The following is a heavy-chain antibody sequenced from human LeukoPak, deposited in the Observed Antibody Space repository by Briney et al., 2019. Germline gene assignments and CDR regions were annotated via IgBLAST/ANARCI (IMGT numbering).Heavy chain of an antibody. D-gene: IGHD6-13*01. V-gene: IGHV4-59*01. CDR2: IYYSGST. J-gene: IGHJ4*02. Sequence: NPSETLSLTCTVSGXSISSYYWSWIRQSPGKGLEWIGYIYYSGSTNYNPSLKSRVTISVDTSKNQFSLKLTSVTAADTAVYYCARADSSSWWDWGQGTLVTVSS. CDR3: ARADSSSWWD. CDR1: GXSISSYY.